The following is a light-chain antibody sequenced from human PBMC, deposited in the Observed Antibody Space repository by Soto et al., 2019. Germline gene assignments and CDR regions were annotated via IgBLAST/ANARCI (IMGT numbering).Light chain of an antibody. V-gene: IGKV1-5*03. CDR1: QSISSW. J-gene: IGKJ4*01. CDR2: KAS. Sequence: DIQMTQSPSTLSASVGDRVTITCRASQSISSWLAWYQQKPGKAPNLLIYKASSLESGVPSRFSGSGSGTAFPLTISSLQPDDFATYYCQQYNSYPLTVGGGTKVEIK. CDR3: QQYNSYPLT.